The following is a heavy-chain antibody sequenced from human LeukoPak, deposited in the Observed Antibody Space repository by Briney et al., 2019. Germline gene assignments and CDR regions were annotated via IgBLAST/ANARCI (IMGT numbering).Heavy chain of an antibody. D-gene: IGHD6-13*01. CDR2: INPNSGGT. J-gene: IGHJ4*02. CDR1: GYTFTGYY. CDR3: ARTTTGYSSSWYRN. V-gene: IGHV1-2*02. Sequence: ASVKVSCKASGYTFTGYYMHWVRQAPGQGLEWMGWINPNSGGTNYAQKFQGRVTMTRDTSISTAYMELSRLRSDDTAVYYCARTTTGYSSSWYRNWGQGTLVTVSS.